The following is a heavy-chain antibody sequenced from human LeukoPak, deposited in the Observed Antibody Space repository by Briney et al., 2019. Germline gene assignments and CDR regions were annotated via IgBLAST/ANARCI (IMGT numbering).Heavy chain of an antibody. Sequence: GGSLRLSCAASGFTVSNYYMSWVRQAPGKGLEWVSVIHSGGTTNYADSVKGRFTISRDNAKNSLYLQMNSLRAEDTAVYYCARDDSGGQDNWFDPWGQGTLVTVSS. CDR1: GFTVSNYY. D-gene: IGHD1-26*01. CDR2: IHSGGTT. J-gene: IGHJ5*02. V-gene: IGHV3-53*01. CDR3: ARDDSGGQDNWFDP.